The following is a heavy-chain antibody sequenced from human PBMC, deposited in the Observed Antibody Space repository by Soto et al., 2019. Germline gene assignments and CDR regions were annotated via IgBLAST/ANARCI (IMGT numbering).Heavy chain of an antibody. CDR1: GGSISSYY. D-gene: IGHD6-13*01. V-gene: IGHV4-59*08. CDR3: ARQGYSSSWPSYYYYYMDV. CDR2: IYYSGST. J-gene: IGHJ6*03. Sequence: SETLSLTCTVSGGSISSYYWSWIRQPPGKGLEWIGYIYYSGSTNYNPSLKSRVTISVDTSKNQFSLKLSSVTAADTAVYYCARQGYSSSWPSYYYYYMDVWGKGTTVTVSS.